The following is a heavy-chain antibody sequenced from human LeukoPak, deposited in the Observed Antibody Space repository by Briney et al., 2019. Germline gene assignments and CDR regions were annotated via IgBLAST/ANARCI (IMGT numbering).Heavy chain of an antibody. V-gene: IGHV3-23*01. CDR1: GFTFSSYA. J-gene: IGHJ4*02. D-gene: IGHD3-22*01. CDR2: ISGSGGST. Sequence: GGSLRLSCAASGFTFSSYAMSWVRQAPGKGLEWVSAISGSGGSTYYADSVKGRFTISRDNSKNTLYLQMNSLRAEDTAVYYCARVNPPDYDSSGYFDYWGQGTLVTVSS. CDR3: ARVNPPDYDSSGYFDY.